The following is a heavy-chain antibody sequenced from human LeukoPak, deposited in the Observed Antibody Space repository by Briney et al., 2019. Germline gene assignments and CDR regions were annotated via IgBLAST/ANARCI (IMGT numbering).Heavy chain of an antibody. CDR2: IYYSVST. CDR3: ARTGGYGDYVFDY. CDR1: GGSISSYY. V-gene: IGHV4-59*08. D-gene: IGHD4-17*01. J-gene: IGHJ4*02. Sequence: SETLSLTCTVSGGSISSYYWSWIRQPPGKGLEWIGYIYYSVSTNYNPSLKSRVTISVDTSKNQFSPKLSSVTAADTAVYYCARTGGYGDYVFDYWGQGTLVTVSS.